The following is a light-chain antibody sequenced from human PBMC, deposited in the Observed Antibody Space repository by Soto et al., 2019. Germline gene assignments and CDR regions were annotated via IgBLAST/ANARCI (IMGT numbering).Light chain of an antibody. J-gene: IGKJ1*01. Sequence: DIQMTQSPSSLSASVGDRVTITCRASQAIRNDLAWYQQKPGRAPKRLIYGSSSLQSGVPSRFSGSGSGTEFTLTISSLQPEDVATYYCQKYNSAPWTFGQGTKVEIK. CDR3: QKYNSAPWT. CDR2: GSS. CDR1: QAIRND. V-gene: IGKV1-17*01.